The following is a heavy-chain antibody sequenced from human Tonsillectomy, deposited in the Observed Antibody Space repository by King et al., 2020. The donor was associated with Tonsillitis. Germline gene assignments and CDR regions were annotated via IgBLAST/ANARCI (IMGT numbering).Heavy chain of an antibody. CDR3: ARDLYDYVWGTYRSGFPIPFDP. CDR1: GDSISSSSYY. D-gene: IGHD3-16*01. CDR2: IYNSGST. J-gene: IGHJ5*02. V-gene: IGHV4-39*02. Sequence: QLQESGPGLVKPSETLSLTCTVSGDSISSSSYYWGWIRQPPGKGLEWIGSIYNSGSTYYNPSLKSRVTMSVDTSKNQFSLKLSSVTAADTAVYSCARDLYDYVWGTYRSGFPIPFDPWGQGTLVTVSS.